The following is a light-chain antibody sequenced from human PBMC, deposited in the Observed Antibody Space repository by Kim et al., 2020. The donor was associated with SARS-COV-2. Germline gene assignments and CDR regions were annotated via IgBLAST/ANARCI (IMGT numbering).Light chain of an antibody. CDR3: QVWDSSSDHPVV. J-gene: IGLJ3*02. V-gene: IGLV3-21*04. Sequence: PGKTARITCGGDNIGSKSVHWYQQKPGQAPMVVIYSDSDRPSGIPERFSGSNSGNTATLTLSRVEAGDEADYYCQVWDSSSDHPVVFGGGTQLTVL. CDR1: NIGSKS. CDR2: SDS.